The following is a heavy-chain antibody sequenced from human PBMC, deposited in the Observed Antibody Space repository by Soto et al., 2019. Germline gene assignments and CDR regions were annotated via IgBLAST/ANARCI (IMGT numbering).Heavy chain of an antibody. V-gene: IGHV3-48*01. CDR2: ISSSSSTI. CDR3: ARDLGAGYYDFWGNFDY. J-gene: IGHJ4*02. Sequence: GGSLRLSCAASGFTFSSYSMNWVRQAPGKGLEWVSYISSSSSTIYYADSVKGRFTISRDNAKNSLYLQMNSLRAEDTAVYYCARDLGAGYYDFWGNFDYWGQGTLVTVSS. D-gene: IGHD3-3*01. CDR1: GFTFSSYS.